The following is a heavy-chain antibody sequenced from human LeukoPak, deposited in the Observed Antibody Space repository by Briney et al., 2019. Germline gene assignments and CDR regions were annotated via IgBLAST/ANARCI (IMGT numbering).Heavy chain of an antibody. CDR2: ISGSGSFI. CDR1: GFTFSTYE. CDR3: ARDRGLYYFDY. Sequence: GGSLRLSCAASGFTFSTYEMNWVRQAPGKELEWLSYISGSGSFIYYADSVKGRFTISRDSAKNSLYLQMNSLRAEDTAVYYCARDRGLYYFDYWGQGTLVTVSS. V-gene: IGHV3-48*03. J-gene: IGHJ4*02. D-gene: IGHD2-15*01.